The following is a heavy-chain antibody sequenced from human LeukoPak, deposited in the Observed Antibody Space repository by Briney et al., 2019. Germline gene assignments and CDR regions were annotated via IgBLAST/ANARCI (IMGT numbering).Heavy chain of an antibody. D-gene: IGHD6-13*01. Sequence: APVKVSCKAHGYTFTGYYMHWMRQAPGQGPEWMGWIKPNSGGTKYAQKFQGGITLTRDSSIDTAYMELDRLISDDTAIYYCARGGSMEQQLAHQYWGQATLVTVSS. CDR3: ARGGSMEQQLAHQY. V-gene: IGHV1-2*02. CDR1: GYTFTGYY. CDR2: IKPNSGGT. J-gene: IGHJ1*01.